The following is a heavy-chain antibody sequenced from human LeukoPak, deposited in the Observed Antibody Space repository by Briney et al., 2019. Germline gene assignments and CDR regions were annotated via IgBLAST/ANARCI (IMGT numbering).Heavy chain of an antibody. CDR1: GYTLTELS. J-gene: IGHJ4*02. V-gene: IGHV1-24*01. CDR2: FDPEDGET. Sequence: GASEKVSCKVSGYTLTELSMHWVRQAPGKGLEWMGGFDPEDGETIYAQKLQGRVTMTTDISTSTVYMELKSLRSDDTAVYYCARGGTSGWRTPNDDYWGQGTLVTVSS. CDR3: ARGGTSGWRTPNDDY. D-gene: IGHD6-19*01.